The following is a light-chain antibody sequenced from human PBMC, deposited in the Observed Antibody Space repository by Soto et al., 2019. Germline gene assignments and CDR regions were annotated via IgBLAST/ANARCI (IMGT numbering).Light chain of an antibody. J-gene: IGKJ4*01. CDR3: QQRSNWPLT. V-gene: IGKV3-11*01. CDR1: QSVGSY. Sequence: EIVLTQSPATLSLSPGERATLSCRASQSVGSYLAWYQQKPGQAPRLLIYSASKRATGIPARFSGSGSGTACTLTIRSLEPVDFAVYYCQQRSNWPLTFGGGTQVEIK. CDR2: SAS.